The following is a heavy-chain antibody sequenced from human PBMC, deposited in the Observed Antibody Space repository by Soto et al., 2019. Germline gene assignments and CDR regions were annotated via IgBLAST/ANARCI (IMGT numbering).Heavy chain of an antibody. CDR1: GASINNYY. CDR2: ILYSGSA. J-gene: IGHJ6*02. D-gene: IGHD3-22*01. Sequence: SETLSLTCTVSGASINNYYWAWIRQPPGKGLEWIGYILYSGSANYNPSLKSRLTISVGTSKNQFSLKLSSVTAAETAVYYCARDSSYYDSSGYYHGTPYGLDVWGQGTTVTVSS. V-gene: IGHV4-59*01. CDR3: ARDSSYYDSSGYYHGTPYGLDV.